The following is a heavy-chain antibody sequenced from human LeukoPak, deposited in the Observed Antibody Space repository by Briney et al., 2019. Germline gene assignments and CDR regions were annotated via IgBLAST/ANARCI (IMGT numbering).Heavy chain of an antibody. Sequence: GGSLRLSCAASGFTFSSYAMSWVRQAPGKGLEWVSDINGSGGSTYYADSVKGRFTISRDNSKNTLYLQMNGLRAEDTAVYYCAKDPNYGSGSYHYCSEAGTVCYYYYYMDVWGKGTTVTISS. D-gene: IGHD3-10*01. CDR2: INGSGGST. V-gene: IGHV3-23*01. J-gene: IGHJ6*03. CDR1: GFTFSSYA. CDR3: AKDPNYGSGSYHYCSEAGTVCYYYYYMDV.